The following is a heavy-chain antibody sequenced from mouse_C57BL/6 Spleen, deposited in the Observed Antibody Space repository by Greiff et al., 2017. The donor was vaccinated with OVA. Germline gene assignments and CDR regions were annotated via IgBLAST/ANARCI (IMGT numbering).Heavy chain of an antibody. CDR1: GFTFSDYG. J-gene: IGHJ3*01. CDR2: ISSGSSTI. D-gene: IGHD4-1*01. V-gene: IGHV5-17*01. Sequence: DVKLVESGGGLVKPGGSLKLSCAASGFTFSDYGMHWVRQAPEKGLEWVAYISSGSSTIYYADTVKGRFTISRDNAKNTLFLQMTSLRSEDTAMYYCAGWDAWFAYWGQGTLVTVSA. CDR3: AGWDAWFAY.